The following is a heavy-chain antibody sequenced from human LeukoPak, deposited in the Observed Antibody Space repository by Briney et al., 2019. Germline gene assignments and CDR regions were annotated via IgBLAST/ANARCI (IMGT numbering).Heavy chain of an antibody. Sequence: GGSLRLSCAASGFTFSSYAMHWVRQAPGKGLEWVAVISYDGSNKYYADSVKGRFTISRDNSKNTLYLQMNSLGAEDTAVYYCAKDPSPLYCSSTSCSPYGMDVWGKGTTVTVSS. CDR2: ISYDGSNK. J-gene: IGHJ6*04. D-gene: IGHD2-2*01. CDR1: GFTFSSYA. V-gene: IGHV3-30*18. CDR3: AKDPSPLYCSSTSCSPYGMDV.